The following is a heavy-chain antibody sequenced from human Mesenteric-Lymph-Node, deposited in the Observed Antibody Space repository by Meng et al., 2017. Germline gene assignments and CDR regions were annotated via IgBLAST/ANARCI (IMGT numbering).Heavy chain of an antibody. D-gene: IGHD2-21*01. J-gene: IGHJ4*02. CDR1: GFTFSSYW. CDR2: VNNDGTNA. Sequence: EVRVWGAGGGLVQPGGSLGLSCVVSGFTFSSYWMHWVRQAPGKGLVWVSRVNNDGTNAVYADSVRGRFTISRDNAENTLYLQMNSLRAEDTAVYFCARGLRGPDYWGQGTLVTVSS. CDR3: ARGLRGPDY. V-gene: IGHV3-74*01.